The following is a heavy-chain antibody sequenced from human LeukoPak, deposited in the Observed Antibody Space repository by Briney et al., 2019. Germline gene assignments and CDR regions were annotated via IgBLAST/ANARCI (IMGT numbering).Heavy chain of an antibody. CDR3: ARSDTHPRGYCSGGSCLDAFDI. D-gene: IGHD2-15*01. J-gene: IGHJ3*02. CDR1: GYSFTSYW. Sequence: GESLKISSKGSGYSFTSYWIGWVRQMPGKGLEWMGIIYPGDSDTRYSPSFQGQVTISADKSISTAYLQWSSLKASDTAMYYCARSDTHPRGYCSGGSCLDAFDIWGQGTMVTVSS. CDR2: IYPGDSDT. V-gene: IGHV5-51*01.